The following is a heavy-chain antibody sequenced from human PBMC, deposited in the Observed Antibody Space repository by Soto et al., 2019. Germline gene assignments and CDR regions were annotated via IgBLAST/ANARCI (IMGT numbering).Heavy chain of an antibody. D-gene: IGHD2-15*01. CDR2: ISRNASTI. CDR1: GFSFSSYT. Sequence: PGGSLRLSCVACGFSFSSYTMNWFRQAPGKGLEWVSDISRNASTISYADSVRGRFTISRDNAKTSLYLQMNSLRAEDTAVYYCARDREYCSGDNCYETGDAYWGQGALVTVSS. V-gene: IGHV3-48*01. CDR3: ARDREYCSGDNCYETGDAY. J-gene: IGHJ4*02.